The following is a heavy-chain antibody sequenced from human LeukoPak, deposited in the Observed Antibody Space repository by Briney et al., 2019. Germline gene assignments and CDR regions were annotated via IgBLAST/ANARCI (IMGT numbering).Heavy chain of an antibody. D-gene: IGHD1-1*01. V-gene: IGHV1-2*02. Sequence: ASVKVSCKASGYTFTAYYVHWVRQAPGQGPEWMGWIHTNSGGTKYAQNFQGRVTMTRDTSITTAYMELSSLRSDDTAVYYCARGDNYWDYWGQGTQVTVSS. CDR2: IHTNSGGT. CDR1: GYTFTAYY. J-gene: IGHJ4*02. CDR3: ARGDNYWDY.